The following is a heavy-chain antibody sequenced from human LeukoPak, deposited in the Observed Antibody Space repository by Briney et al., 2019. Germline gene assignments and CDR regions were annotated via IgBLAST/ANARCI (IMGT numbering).Heavy chain of an antibody. CDR1: GFTFDDYA. CDR2: ISWNSGSI. D-gene: IGHD3-10*01. V-gene: IGHV3-9*03. J-gene: IGHJ4*02. Sequence: QPGGSLRLSCAAPGFTFDDYAMHWVRQAPGKGLEWVSGISWNSGSIGYADSVKGRFTISRDNAKNSLYLQMNSLRADDMALYYCAKDIATMVRGAVDYWGQGTLVTVSS. CDR3: AKDIATMVRGAVDY.